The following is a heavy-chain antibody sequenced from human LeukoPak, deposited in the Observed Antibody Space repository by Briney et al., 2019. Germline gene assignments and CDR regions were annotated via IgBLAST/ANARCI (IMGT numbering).Heavy chain of an antibody. D-gene: IGHD3-3*01. CDR3: ARDHGRGSLFGVVMPFDY. CDR2: ISAYNGNT. V-gene: IGHV1-18*01. Sequence: ASVKVSCKASGGTFSSYASSWVRQAPGQGLEWMGWISAYNGNTNYAQKLQGRVTMTTDTSTSTAYMELRSLRSDDTAVYYCARDHGRGSLFGVVMPFDYWGQGTLVTVSS. J-gene: IGHJ4*02. CDR1: GGTFSSYA.